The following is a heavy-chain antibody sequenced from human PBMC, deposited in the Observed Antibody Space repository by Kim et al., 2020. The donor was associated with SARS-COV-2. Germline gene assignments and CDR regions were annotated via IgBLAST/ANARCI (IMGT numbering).Heavy chain of an antibody. Sequence: GGSLRLSCAASGFTFSGSAMHWVRQASGKGLEWVGRIRSKANSYATAYAASVKGRFTISRDDSKNTAYLQMNSLKTEDTAVYYCTSHEYSSSGEFDYWGQGTLVTVSS. CDR1: GFTFSGSA. J-gene: IGHJ4*02. V-gene: IGHV3-73*01. CDR3: TSHEYSSSGEFDY. CDR2: IRSKANSYAT. D-gene: IGHD6-6*01.